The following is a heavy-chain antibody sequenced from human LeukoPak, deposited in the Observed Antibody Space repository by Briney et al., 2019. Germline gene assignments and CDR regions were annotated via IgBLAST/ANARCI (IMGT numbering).Heavy chain of an antibody. CDR2: MTHSGST. CDR3: ARGGLYGSGSYYPSRY. D-gene: IGHD3-10*01. V-gene: IGHV4-34*01. J-gene: IGHJ4*02. CDR1: GGSFSGYY. Sequence: SETLSLTCAVYGGSFSGYYWSWIRQPPGKGLEWIGEMTHSGSTNYNPSLKSRVTISVDTSKNQFSQKLSSVTAADRAMYYCARGGLYGSGSYYPSRYWGQGTLVTVSS.